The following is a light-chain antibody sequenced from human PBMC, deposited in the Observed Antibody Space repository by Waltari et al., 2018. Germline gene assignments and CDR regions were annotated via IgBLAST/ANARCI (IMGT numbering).Light chain of an antibody. J-gene: IGLJ3*02. CDR1: SSNIGSNY. V-gene: IGLV1-47*01. CDR3: AAWDDSLSGDWV. Sequence: QSVLTQPPSASGTPGQRVTISCSGSSSNIGSNYVYWYQQLPGTAPKLLNYRNNQRPSGVPDRFSGSKSGTSASLAISGLRSEDEADYYCAAWDDSLSGDWVFGGGTKLTVL. CDR2: RNN.